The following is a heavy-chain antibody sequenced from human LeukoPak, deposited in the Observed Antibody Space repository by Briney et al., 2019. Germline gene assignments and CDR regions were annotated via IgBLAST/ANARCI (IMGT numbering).Heavy chain of an antibody. CDR2: IHYSGST. D-gene: IGHD1-26*01. Sequence: SETLSLTCTVSGGPISSCHWSWIRQPPGKGLEWIGYIHYSGSTNYNPSLKSRVTISVDTSKNQFSLRLSSVTAADTAVYYCARNQKSDSGSYYYYYYMDVWGKGTMVTVSS. V-gene: IGHV4-59*01. CDR3: ARNQKSDSGSYYYYYYMDV. CDR1: GGPISSCH. J-gene: IGHJ6*03.